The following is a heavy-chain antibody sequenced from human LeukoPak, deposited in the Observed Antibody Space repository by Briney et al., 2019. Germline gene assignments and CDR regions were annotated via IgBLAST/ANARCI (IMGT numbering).Heavy chain of an antibody. CDR2: ISGSGGST. J-gene: IGHJ1*01. D-gene: IGHD5-18*01. Sequence: GGSLRLSCAASGFTFSSYWMHWVRQAPGKGLEWVSAISGSGGSTYYADSVKGRFTISRDNSKNTLYLQMNSLRAEDTAVYYCAKGGYSYGYDFEYFQHWGQGTLVTVSS. V-gene: IGHV3-23*01. CDR1: GFTFSSYW. CDR3: AKGGYSYGYDFEYFQH.